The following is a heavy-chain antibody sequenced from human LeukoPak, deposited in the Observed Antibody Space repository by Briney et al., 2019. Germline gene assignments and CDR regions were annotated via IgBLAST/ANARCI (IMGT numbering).Heavy chain of an antibody. CDR3: ARGGRDFWSGYPFDY. V-gene: IGHV4-34*01. CDR1: GGSSSGYY. CDR2: INHSGST. Sequence: SETLSLTCAVYGGSSSGYYWSWIRQPPGKGLEWIGEINHSGSTNYNPSLKSRVTISVDTSKNQFSLKLSSVTAADTAVYYCARGGRDFWSGYPFDYWGQGTLVTVSS. J-gene: IGHJ4*02. D-gene: IGHD3-3*01.